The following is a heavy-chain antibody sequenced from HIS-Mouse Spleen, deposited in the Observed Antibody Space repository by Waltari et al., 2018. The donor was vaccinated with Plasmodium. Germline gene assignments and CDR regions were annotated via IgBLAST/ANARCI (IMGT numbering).Heavy chain of an antibody. V-gene: IGHV4-34*01. Sequence: QVQLQQWGAGLLKPSEPLSLTCAVYGGSFSGYYWIWIRPPPGKGLEWIGEINHSGSTNYNPSLKSRVTISVDTSKNQFSLKLSSVTAADTAVYYCASFTPIAAAGKTSDYWGQGTLVTVSS. J-gene: IGHJ4*02. CDR1: GGSFSGYY. CDR2: INHSGST. D-gene: IGHD6-13*01. CDR3: ASFTPIAAAGKTSDY.